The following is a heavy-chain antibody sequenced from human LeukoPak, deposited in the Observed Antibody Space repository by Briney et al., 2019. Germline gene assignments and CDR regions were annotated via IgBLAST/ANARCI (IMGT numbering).Heavy chain of an antibody. D-gene: IGHD3-3*01. CDR1: GYTFTGYY. CDR3: ARGLPRYYDFWSGQTDY. V-gene: IGHV1-2*02. Sequence: ASVKVSCKASGYTFTGYYMHWVRQAPGQGLEWMGWINPNSGGTNYAQKFQGRVAMTRDTSISTAYMELSRLRSDDAAVYYCARGLPRYYDFWSGQTDYWGQGTLATVSS. J-gene: IGHJ4*02. CDR2: INPNSGGT.